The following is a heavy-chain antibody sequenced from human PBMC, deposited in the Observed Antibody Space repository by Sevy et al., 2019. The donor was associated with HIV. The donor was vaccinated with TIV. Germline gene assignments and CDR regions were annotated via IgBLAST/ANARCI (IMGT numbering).Heavy chain of an antibody. CDR1: GFTFSSYS. D-gene: IGHD2-15*01. J-gene: IGHJ4*02. CDR3: ARGLPNCSGGSCYSRDPFDY. CDR2: ISSSSSTI. V-gene: IGHV3-48*01. Sequence: GGSLRLSCAASGFTFSSYSMNWVRQAPGKGLEWVSYISSSSSTIYYADSVKGRFTISRDKAKNSLYLKMNSLRAEDTAVYYCARGLPNCSGGSCYSRDPFDYWGQGTLVTVSS.